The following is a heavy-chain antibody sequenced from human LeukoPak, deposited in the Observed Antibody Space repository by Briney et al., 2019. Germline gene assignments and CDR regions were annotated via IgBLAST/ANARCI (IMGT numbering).Heavy chain of an antibody. CDR3: ARDSAGYCSSTSCYGRWNWFDP. Sequence: ASVTVSCKASGYTFTSYGISWVRQAPGQGLEWMGWISAYNGNTNYAQKLQGRVTMTTDTSTSTAYMELRSLRSDDTAVYYCARDSAGYCSSTSCYGRWNWFDPWGQGTLVTVSS. V-gene: IGHV1-18*01. CDR1: GYTFTSYG. J-gene: IGHJ5*02. D-gene: IGHD2-2*01. CDR2: ISAYNGNT.